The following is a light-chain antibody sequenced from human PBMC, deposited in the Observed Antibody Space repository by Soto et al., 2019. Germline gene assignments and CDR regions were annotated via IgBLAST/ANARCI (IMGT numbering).Light chain of an antibody. CDR3: QQYNKWPPWT. J-gene: IGKJ2*01. CDR2: GAS. V-gene: IGKV3-15*01. Sequence: EIVMTQSPATLSVSPGERATLSCRASQSVSSSLAWYQQKPGQAPGLLIYGASTRATGIPARFSGSGSGTEFTLTISSLQSEDFAGYYCQQYNKWPPWTFGQGTKLEIK. CDR1: QSVSSS.